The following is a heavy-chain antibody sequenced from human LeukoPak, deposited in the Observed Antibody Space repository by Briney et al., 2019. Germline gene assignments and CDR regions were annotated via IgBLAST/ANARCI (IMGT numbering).Heavy chain of an antibody. J-gene: IGHJ6*02. D-gene: IGHD5-18*01. V-gene: IGHV4-59*01. CDR1: GGSISSYY. CDR2: IYYSGST. CDR3: ARDGGYSYGNYYYYGMDV. Sequence: PSETLSLTCTVSGGSISSYYWSWIRQPPGKGLEWIGYIYYSGSTNYNPSLKSRVTISVDTSKNQFSLKLSSVTAADTAVYYCARDGGYSYGNYYYYGMDVWGQGTTVTVSS.